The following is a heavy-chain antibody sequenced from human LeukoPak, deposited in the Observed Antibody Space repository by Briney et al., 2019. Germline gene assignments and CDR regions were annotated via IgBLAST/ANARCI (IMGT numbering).Heavy chain of an antibody. CDR1: GFTFSSYW. V-gene: IGHV3-48*02. CDR2: ISSSGSTM. J-gene: IGHJ4*02. Sequence: GGSLRLSCAASGFTFSSYWMHWVRQVPGKGLMWVSYISSSGSTMYHADSVKGRFTISRDNAKNSLYLQMNSLRDEDTAVYYCATSGSGYWGQGTLVTVSS. CDR3: ATSGSGY.